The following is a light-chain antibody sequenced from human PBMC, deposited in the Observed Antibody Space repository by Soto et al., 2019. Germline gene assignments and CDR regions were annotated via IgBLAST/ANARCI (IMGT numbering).Light chain of an antibody. V-gene: IGKV2D-29*02. J-gene: IGKJ5*01. CDR2: EVS. Sequence: DVVMTQTPLSLSVAPGQPASISCKSSQSLLHITGETFLFWYLQKPGQSPQLLIYEVSTRVSGVPDRVSGSGVGTDFTLEISRVKTDDVGIDYCMQSTQLPTTFGQGTRLGIE. CDR3: MQSTQLPTT. CDR1: QSLLHITGETF.